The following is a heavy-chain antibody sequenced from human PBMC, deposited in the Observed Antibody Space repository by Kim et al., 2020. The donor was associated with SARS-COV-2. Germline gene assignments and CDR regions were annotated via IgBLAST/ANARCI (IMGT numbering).Heavy chain of an antibody. CDR3: AKAVARDSGWTRYLAY. Sequence: GGSLRLSCAASGFTLNDYGMNWVRQAPGKGLEWISVIAPRGGNTFYADSVKGRFTISRDSSKNTLFLQMNSLRADDTAVYYCAKAVARDSGWTRYLAYWGEGSQVTVSS. CDR2: IAPRGGNT. V-gene: IGHV3-23*01. CDR1: GFTLNDYG. J-gene: IGHJ4*02. D-gene: IGHD6-19*01.